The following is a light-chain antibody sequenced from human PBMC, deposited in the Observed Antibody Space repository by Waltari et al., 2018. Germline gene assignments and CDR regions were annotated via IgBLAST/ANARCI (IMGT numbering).Light chain of an antibody. CDR3: MQATHWPYT. CDR2: KIS. CDR1: QSPEAFDGNIY. J-gene: IGKJ2*01. V-gene: IGKV2-30*01. Sequence: DVVMTQSPLSLPVTLGQSASISCRSSQSPEAFDGNIYLNWFHQRPGQSPRRLIYKISNRDSGVPDRFSGSGSGTDFTLKITRVEAEDVGVYYCMQATHWPYTFGQGTKLEIK.